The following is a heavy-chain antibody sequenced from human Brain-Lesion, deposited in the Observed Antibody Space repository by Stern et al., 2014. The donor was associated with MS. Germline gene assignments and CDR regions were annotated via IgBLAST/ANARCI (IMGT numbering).Heavy chain of an antibody. V-gene: IGHV1-45*02. J-gene: IGHJ4*02. CDR3: AEGGSXXFVY. CDR1: GNTFTNRY. CDR2: ITPFTGNT. D-gene: IGHD3-10*01. Sequence: QLVQSGAEVKKTGSSVKVSCQASGNTFTNRYLHWVRQAPGQALEWMGWITPFTGNTNYAQNFQDRVTITMDRSMSTAYMDLSSLRSDDTAIYFCAEGGSXXFVYWGQGTLVTVSS.